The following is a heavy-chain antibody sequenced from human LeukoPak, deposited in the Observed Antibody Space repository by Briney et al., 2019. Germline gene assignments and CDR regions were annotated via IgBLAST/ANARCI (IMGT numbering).Heavy chain of an antibody. CDR1: GGSISSYY. CDR3: ARFLGTGPEDVDWFDP. D-gene: IGHD7-27*01. V-gene: IGHV4-59*01. J-gene: IGHJ5*02. CDR2: IYYSGST. Sequence: KPSETLSLTCTVSGGSISSYYWSWLRQPPGKGPEWIGYIYYSGSTNYNPSLKSRVTISVDTSKNQFSLKLSSVTAADTAVYYCARFLGTGPEDVDWFDPWGQGTLVTVSS.